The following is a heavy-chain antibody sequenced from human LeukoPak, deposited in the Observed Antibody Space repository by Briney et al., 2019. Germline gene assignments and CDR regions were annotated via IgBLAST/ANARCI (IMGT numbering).Heavy chain of an antibody. V-gene: IGHV1-69*04. CDR1: GGTFSSYA. CDR3: ARDTEDTAFDY. CDR2: IIPILGIA. Sequence: GSSVKVSCKASGGTFSSYAISWVRQAPGQGLEWMGRIIPILGIANYAQKFQGRVTITADKSTSTAYMELSSLRSDDTAVYYCARDTEDTAFDYWGQGTLVTVSS. D-gene: IGHD5-18*01. J-gene: IGHJ4*02.